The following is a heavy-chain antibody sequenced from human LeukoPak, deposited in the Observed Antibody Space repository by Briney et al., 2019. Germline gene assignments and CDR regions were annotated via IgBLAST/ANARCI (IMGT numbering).Heavy chain of an antibody. V-gene: IGHV4-31*03. CDR2: IYYSGST. CDR3: ARGGYQQTEDY. D-gene: IGHD2-2*01. J-gene: IGHJ4*02. Sequence: SETLSLTCTVSGGSISSGGYYWSWIRQHPGKGLEWIGYIYYSGSTYYNPSLKSRVTISVDTSKNQFSLKLSSVTAADTAVYYCARGGYQQTEDYWGQGTLVTVFS. CDR1: GGSISSGGYY.